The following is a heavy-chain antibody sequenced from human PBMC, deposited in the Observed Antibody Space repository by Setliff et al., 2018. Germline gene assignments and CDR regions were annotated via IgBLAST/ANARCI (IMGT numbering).Heavy chain of an antibody. J-gene: IGHJ3*02. CDR3: ARALSGFDAFDI. CDR1: GFTFSSYS. CDR2: ISSSSSTI. D-gene: IGHD6-19*01. V-gene: IGHV3-48*04. Sequence: SLRLSCGVSGFTFSSYSMNWVRQAPGKGLEWLSYISSSSSTIYYADSVRGRFTISRDNAENSLYLQMNSLRPEDTSVYYCARALSGFDAFDIWGQGTMVTV.